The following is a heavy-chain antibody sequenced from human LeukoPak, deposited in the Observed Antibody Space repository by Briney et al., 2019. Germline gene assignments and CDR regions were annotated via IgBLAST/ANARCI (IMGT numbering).Heavy chain of an antibody. Sequence: SETLSLTCAVCGGSFSGYYWSWIRQPPGKGLEWIGEINHSGSTNYNPSLKSRVTISVDTPKNQFSLKLSSVTAADTAVYYCARGKVVAATLGWFDPWGQGTLVTVSS. V-gene: IGHV4-34*01. D-gene: IGHD2-15*01. CDR3: ARGKVVAATLGWFDP. J-gene: IGHJ5*02. CDR2: INHSGST. CDR1: GGSFSGYY.